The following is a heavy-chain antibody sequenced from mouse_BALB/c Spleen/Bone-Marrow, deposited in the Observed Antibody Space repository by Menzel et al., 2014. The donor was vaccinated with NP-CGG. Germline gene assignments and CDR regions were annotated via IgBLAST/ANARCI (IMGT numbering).Heavy chain of an antibody. J-gene: IGHJ4*01. V-gene: IGHV3-8*02. Sequence: DVKLQESGPSLVKPSQPLSPSCSVTGDSITSGYWNWIRKFPGNKLEYMGYISYSGSTYYNPSLQSRITITRDTSNNQYYLQLNSVTTEDTATYYCASYYYGSSYAMDYWGQGASVTVSS. CDR1: GDSITSGY. CDR3: ASYYYGSSYAMDY. CDR2: ISYSGST. D-gene: IGHD1-1*01.